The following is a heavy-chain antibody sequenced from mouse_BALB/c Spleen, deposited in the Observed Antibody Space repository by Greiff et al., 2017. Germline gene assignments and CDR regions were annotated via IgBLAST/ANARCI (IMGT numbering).Heavy chain of an antibody. CDR2: ISDGGSYT. J-gene: IGHJ3*01. CDR1: GFTFSDYY. V-gene: IGHV5-4*02. CDR3: ARDDFAY. Sequence: DVQLQESGGGLVKPGGSLKLSCAASGFTFSDYYMYWVRQTPEKRLEWVATISDGGSYTYYPDSVKGRFTISRDNAKNNLYLQMSSLKSEDTAMYYCARDDFAYWGQGTLVTVSA.